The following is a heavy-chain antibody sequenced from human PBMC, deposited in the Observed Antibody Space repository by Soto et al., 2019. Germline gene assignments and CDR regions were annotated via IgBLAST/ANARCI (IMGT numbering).Heavy chain of an antibody. J-gene: IGHJ5*02. V-gene: IGHV1-18*01. D-gene: IGHD5-12*01. CDR2: ISAYNGNT. CDR3: ARRGYSGYDSSHWLDP. Sequence: ASVKVSCKASGYTFNSYGISWVRQAPGQGLEWMGWISAYNGNTNYAQKLQGRVNMTTDTSTSTAYMELRSLRSEDTAVYYCARRGYSGYDSSHWLDPWGQGTMVTVSS. CDR1: GYTFNSYG.